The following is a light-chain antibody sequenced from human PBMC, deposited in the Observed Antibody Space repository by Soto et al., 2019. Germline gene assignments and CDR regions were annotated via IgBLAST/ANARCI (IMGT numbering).Light chain of an antibody. V-gene: IGLV2-8*01. J-gene: IGLJ2*01. CDR3: SSYAASNNFYFV. Sequence: QSVLTQPPSASGSPGQSVTISCTGTSSDVGGYNYVSWYQQYPGRAPKLMIYEVTKRPSGVPDRFSGSKSGNTASLTVSGLQAADEAYYYCSSYAASNNFYFVFGGGTKLTVL. CDR2: EVT. CDR1: SSDVGGYNY.